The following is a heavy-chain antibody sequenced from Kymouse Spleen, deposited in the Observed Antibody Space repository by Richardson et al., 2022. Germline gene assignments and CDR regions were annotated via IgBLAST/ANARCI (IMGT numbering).Heavy chain of an antibody. CDR3: ARPYDFWSGYGAFDI. Sequence: QLQLQESGPGLVKPSETLSLTCTVSGGSISSSSYYWGWIRQPPGKGLEWIGSIYYSGSTYYNPSLKSRVTISVDTSKNQFSLKLSSVTAADTAVYYCARPYDFWSGYGAFDIWGQGTMVTVSS. CDR2: IYYSGST. D-gene: IGHD3-3*01. CDR1: GGSISSSSYY. V-gene: IGHV4-39*01. J-gene: IGHJ3*02.